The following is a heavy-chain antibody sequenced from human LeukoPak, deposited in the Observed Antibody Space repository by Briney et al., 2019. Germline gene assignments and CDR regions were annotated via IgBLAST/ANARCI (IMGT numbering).Heavy chain of an antibody. V-gene: IGHV1-46*01. Sequence: GASVKVSCKASGYTFTSYYIHWVRQAPGQGLEWMGIINPSGGSTSYAQKFQGRVTMTRGTSTSTVYMELSSLRSEDTAVYCCARSRSVGSSPYGPFDYWGQGTLVTVSS. CDR3: ARSRSVGSSPYGPFDY. CDR1: GYTFTSYY. D-gene: IGHD6-6*01. CDR2: INPSGGST. J-gene: IGHJ4*02.